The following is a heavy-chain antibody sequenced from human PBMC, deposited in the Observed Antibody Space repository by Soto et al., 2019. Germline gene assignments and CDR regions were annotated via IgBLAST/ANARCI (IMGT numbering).Heavy chain of an antibody. CDR2: ISYSGST. CDR3: ASSNSWSTLDY. D-gene: IGHD6-13*01. J-gene: IGHJ4*02. V-gene: IGHV4-61*01. CDR1: GASVSSATYY. Sequence: QVQLQESGPGLVKPSETLSLTCTVSGASVSSATYYWGWIRQPPGKGLEWIGYISYSGSTNYNPSLESRVTISVDTSKRQFSLKLSSVTAADTALYYCASSNSWSTLDYWGQGSLVTVSS.